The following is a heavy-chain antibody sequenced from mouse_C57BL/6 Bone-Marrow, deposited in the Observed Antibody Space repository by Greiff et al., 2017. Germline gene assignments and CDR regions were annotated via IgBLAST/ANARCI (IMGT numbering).Heavy chain of an antibody. Sequence: EVKLVESGGGLVKPGGSLKLSCAASGFTFSSYAMSWVRQTPEKRLEWVATISDGGSYTYYPDNVKGRFTISRDNAKNNLYLQMSHLKSEDKAMYYCARGMITVFDYWGQGTTLTVSS. CDR3: ARGMITVFDY. D-gene: IGHD2-4*01. J-gene: IGHJ2*01. CDR1: GFTFSSYA. CDR2: ISDGGSYT. V-gene: IGHV5-4*03.